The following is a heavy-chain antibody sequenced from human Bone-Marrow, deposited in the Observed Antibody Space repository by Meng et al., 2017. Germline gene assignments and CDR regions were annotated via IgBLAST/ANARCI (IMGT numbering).Heavy chain of an antibody. V-gene: IGHV3-21*01. Sequence: LSLTCAASGFTFSSYGMNWVRQAPGKGLEWVSSISSSSSYIYYADSVKGRFTISRDNAKNSLYLQMNSLRAEDTAVYYCARGVEGGWGQGTLVTVSS. J-gene: IGHJ4*02. CDR1: GFTFSSYG. CDR2: ISSSSSYI. CDR3: ARGVEGG.